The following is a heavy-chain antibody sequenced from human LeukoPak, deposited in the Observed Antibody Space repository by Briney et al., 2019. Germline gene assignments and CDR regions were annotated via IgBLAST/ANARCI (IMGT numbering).Heavy chain of an antibody. CDR1: GGSISSSSYY. J-gene: IGHJ5*02. CDR3: TRFGIAVAGIKDDH. V-gene: IGHV4-61*05. Sequence: PSETLSLTCTVSGGSISSSSYYWGWIRQSPGKGLEWIGEIHHSGNTNYNPSLKSRVTMSLDKSKNQYSLTLNSVTAADTAIYYCTRFGIAVAGIKDDHWGQGTLATVSS. CDR2: IHHSGNT. D-gene: IGHD6-19*01.